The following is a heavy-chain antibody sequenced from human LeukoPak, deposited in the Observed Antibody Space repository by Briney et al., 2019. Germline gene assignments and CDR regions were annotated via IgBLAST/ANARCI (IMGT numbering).Heavy chain of an antibody. CDR1: GGSFSGYY. Sequence: KPSETLSLTCAVYGGSFSGYYWSWIRQPPGKGLEWIGEINPSGSTNYNPSLKSRVTISVDTSKNQFSLKLSSVTAADTAVYYCAREIVVVPAPRGRGNWFDPWGQGTLVTVSS. CDR2: INPSGST. J-gene: IGHJ5*02. CDR3: AREIVVVPAPRGRGNWFDP. V-gene: IGHV4-34*01. D-gene: IGHD2-2*01.